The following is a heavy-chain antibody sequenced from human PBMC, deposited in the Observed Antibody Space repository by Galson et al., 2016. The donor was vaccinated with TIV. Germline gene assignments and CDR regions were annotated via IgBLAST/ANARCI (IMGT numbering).Heavy chain of an antibody. D-gene: IGHD5-24*01. V-gene: IGHV3-53*01. Sequence: SLRLSCAASGFTVSTNYMTWVRQAPGKGLGWVAVIHRGGNTVYADAVKGRFTISRDTSQNTVHLQMNSLRAEDTAVYFCSKLRGWSGDGFFDYWGQGTLVTVSS. J-gene: IGHJ4*02. CDR3: SKLRGWSGDGFFDY. CDR2: IHRGGNT. CDR1: GFTVSTNY.